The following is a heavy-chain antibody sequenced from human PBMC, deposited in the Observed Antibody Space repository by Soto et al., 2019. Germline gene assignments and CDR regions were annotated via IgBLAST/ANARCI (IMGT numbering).Heavy chain of an antibody. CDR1: GGTFSSYA. V-gene: IGHV1-69*13. CDR3: ARDKGRYFDWLPLYGMDV. CDR2: IIPIFGTA. D-gene: IGHD3-9*01. J-gene: IGHJ6*02. Sequence: SVKVSCKASGGTFSSYAISWVRQAPGQGLEWMGGIIPIFGTANYAQKFQGRVTITADESTSTAYMELSSLRSEDTAVYYCARDKGRYFDWLPLYGMDVWCQGTTGTV.